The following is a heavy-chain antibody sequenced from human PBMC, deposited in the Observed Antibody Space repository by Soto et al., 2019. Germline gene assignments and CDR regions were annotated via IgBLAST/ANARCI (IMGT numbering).Heavy chain of an antibody. J-gene: IGHJ4*02. D-gene: IGHD2-2*01. CDR1: GFTFDDYA. CDR2: ISWNSGSI. V-gene: IGHV3-9*01. Sequence: GGSLRLSCAASGFTFDDYAMHWVRQAPGKGLEWVSGISWNSGSIGYADSVKGRFTISRDNAKNSLYLQMNSLRAEDTALYYCAKDSSSVVVPAAQWAQERAFDYWGQGTLVTVSS. CDR3: AKDSSSVVVPAAQWAQERAFDY.